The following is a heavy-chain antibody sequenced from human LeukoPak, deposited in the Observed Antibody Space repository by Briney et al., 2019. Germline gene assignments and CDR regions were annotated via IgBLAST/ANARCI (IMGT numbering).Heavy chain of an antibody. CDR1: GFTFDDYA. J-gene: IGHJ4*02. V-gene: IGHV3-43*02. CDR3: AKDLGDLIVVVITHYSVWGAFDY. D-gene: IGHD3-22*01. Sequence: RPGGSLRLSCAASGFTFDDYAMHWVRQAPGKGLEWVSLISGDGGSTYYADSVKGRFTISRDNSKNTLYLQMNSLRAEDTAVYYCAKDLGDLIVVVITHYSVWGAFDYWGQGTLVTVSS. CDR2: ISGDGGST.